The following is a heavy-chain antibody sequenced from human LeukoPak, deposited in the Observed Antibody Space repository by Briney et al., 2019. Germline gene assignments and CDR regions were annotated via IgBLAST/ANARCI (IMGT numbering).Heavy chain of an antibody. D-gene: IGHD3-22*01. CDR3: ARHGGLWGGSGEYLWGAFDV. CDR1: GVSISPYC. Sequence: PSETLSLTCTVSGVSISPYCWSWIRQPPGKGLEWVGYIYYTGNTNYNPSLKRPITQSGDTTTNQFSLKLSSVDAANTAAYYWARHGGLWGGSGEYLWGAFDVWGQGTMVTVSS. CDR2: IYYTGNT. J-gene: IGHJ3*01. V-gene: IGHV4-59*08.